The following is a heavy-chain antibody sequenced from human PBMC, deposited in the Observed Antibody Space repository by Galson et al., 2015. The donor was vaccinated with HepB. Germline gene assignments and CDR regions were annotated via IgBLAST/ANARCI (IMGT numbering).Heavy chain of an antibody. D-gene: IGHD3-3*01. Sequence: SLRLSCAASGFTFSSYWMHWVRQAPGKGLVWVSRINSDESSTDYADSVKGRFTISRDNAKNTLFLQMDSLRGEDTAVYYCARPSLPSYNDFWSGSSNNWFDPWGQGTLVTVSS. CDR1: GFTFSSYW. V-gene: IGHV3-74*01. J-gene: IGHJ5*02. CDR3: ARPSLPSYNDFWSGSSNNWFDP. CDR2: INSDESST.